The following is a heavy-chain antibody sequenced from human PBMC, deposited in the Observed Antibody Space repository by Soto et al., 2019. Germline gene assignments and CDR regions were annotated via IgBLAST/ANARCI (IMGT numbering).Heavy chain of an antibody. Sequence: ASVKVSCKASGYTFTSYYMHWVRQAPGQGLEWMGWINPNSGGTNYAQKFQGRVTMTRDTSISTAYMELSRLRSDDTAVYYCARQEENYYYGMDVWGQGTTVTVS. CDR3: ARQEENYYYGMDV. J-gene: IGHJ6*02. CDR2: INPNSGGT. V-gene: IGHV1-2*02. CDR1: GYTFTSYY.